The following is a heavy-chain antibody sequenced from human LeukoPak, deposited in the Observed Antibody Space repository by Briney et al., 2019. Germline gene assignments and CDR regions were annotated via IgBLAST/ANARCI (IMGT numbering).Heavy chain of an antibody. Sequence: GASVKVSCKASGYTFTSYAMHWVRQAPGQRLEWMGWINAGNGNTKYSQKFQGRVTITRGTSASTAYMELSSLRSEDTAVYYCARDRYCSGGSCYGVYWFDPWGQGTLVTVSS. CDR2: INAGNGNT. J-gene: IGHJ5*02. CDR1: GYTFTSYA. D-gene: IGHD2-15*01. V-gene: IGHV1-3*01. CDR3: ARDRYCSGGSCYGVYWFDP.